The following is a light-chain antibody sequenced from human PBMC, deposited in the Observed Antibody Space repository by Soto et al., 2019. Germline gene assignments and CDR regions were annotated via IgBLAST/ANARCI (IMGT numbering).Light chain of an antibody. CDR2: EVS. CDR1: SSDVGAYNY. J-gene: IGLJ3*02. CDR3: SSYTTRSTLV. Sequence: QSVLTQPASVSGSPGQSITIPCTGTSSDVGAYNYVSWYQQHPGKAPELMIYEVSNRPSGVSNRFSGSKSGNTASLTISGLQAEDEADYYCSSYTTRSTLVFGGGTKLTVL. V-gene: IGLV2-14*01.